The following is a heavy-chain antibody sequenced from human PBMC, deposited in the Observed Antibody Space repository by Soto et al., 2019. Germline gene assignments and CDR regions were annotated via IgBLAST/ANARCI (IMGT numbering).Heavy chain of an antibody. CDR2: IKSKTDGGTT. Sequence: PWGSLRLSCAASGFTFSNAWMNWVRQAPGKGLEWVGRIKSKTDGGTTDYAAPVKGRFTISRDDSKNTLYLQMNSLKTEDTAVYYCTTERVSQQLAPDYWGQGTLVTVSS. V-gene: IGHV3-15*07. CDR1: GFTFSNAW. J-gene: IGHJ4*02. CDR3: TTERVSQQLAPDY. D-gene: IGHD6-13*01.